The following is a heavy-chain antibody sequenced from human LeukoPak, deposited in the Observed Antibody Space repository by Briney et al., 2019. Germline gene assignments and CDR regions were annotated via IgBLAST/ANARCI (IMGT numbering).Heavy chain of an antibody. D-gene: IGHD6-13*01. CDR1: GFTFSSYA. Sequence: PAGRSLRLSCAASGFTFSSYAMHWVRQAPGKGLEWVAVISYDGSNKYYADSVKGRFTISRDNSKNTLYLQMNSLRAEDTAVYYCAKDSSSAGTDGYWGQGTLVTVSS. V-gene: IGHV3-30*04. CDR2: ISYDGSNK. CDR3: AKDSSSAGTDGY. J-gene: IGHJ4*02.